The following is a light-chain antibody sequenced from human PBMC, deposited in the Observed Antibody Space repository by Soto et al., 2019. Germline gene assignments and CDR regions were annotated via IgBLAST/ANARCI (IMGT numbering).Light chain of an antibody. CDR1: QSVSSNY. V-gene: IGKV3-20*01. CDR3: QQSASSPYT. Sequence: EIVLTQSPGTLSLSPGERATLSCRASQSVSSNYFAWYQQKPGQAPRLLIYGASRRATGIPDRLSGRESGTDFTLTITTLEPEDAAVDVGQQSASSPYTFGQGTKVDI. CDR2: GAS. J-gene: IGKJ2*01.